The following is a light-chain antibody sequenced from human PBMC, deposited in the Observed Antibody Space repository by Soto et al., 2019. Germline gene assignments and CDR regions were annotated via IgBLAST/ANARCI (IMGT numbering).Light chain of an antibody. CDR2: GAS. CDR1: QSVSSN. CDR3: QQYNNWPST. V-gene: IGKV3-15*01. J-gene: IGKJ4*01. Sequence: EIVMTQSPATLSVSPGERATLSCRASQSVSSNLAWYQQKPGQAPRLLIYGASTRATGIPARFSGSRSGTEFTLTISSLQSEDFAVYYCQQYNNWPSTFGGGTKVDIK.